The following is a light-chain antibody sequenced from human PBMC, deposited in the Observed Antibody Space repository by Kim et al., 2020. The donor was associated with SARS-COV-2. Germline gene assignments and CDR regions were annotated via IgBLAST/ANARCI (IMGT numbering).Light chain of an antibody. CDR1: QSVSSY. CDR3: QQRSNWPPRVT. J-gene: IGKJ2*01. CDR2: DAS. Sequence: PGERATLSCRASQSVSSYLAWYQQKPGQAPRLLIYDASNRATGIPARFSGSGSGTDFTLTISSLEPEDFAVYYCQQRSNWPPRVTFGQGTKLEI. V-gene: IGKV3-11*01.